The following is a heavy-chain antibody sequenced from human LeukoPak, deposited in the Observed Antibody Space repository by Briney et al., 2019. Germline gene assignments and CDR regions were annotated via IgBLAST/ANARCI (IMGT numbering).Heavy chain of an antibody. CDR2: VNIGGTNT. CDR3: ATDGAGFDT. V-gene: IGHV3-11*01. CDR1: GFTFNDYY. Sequence: GGSLRLSCAASGFTFNDYYMSWIRQAPGKGLEWLSYVNIGGTNTHYADSVKGRFTISRDNAKKSLYLEMNNLGAEDTAVYYCATDGAGFDTWGQGVLVTVSS. J-gene: IGHJ5*02.